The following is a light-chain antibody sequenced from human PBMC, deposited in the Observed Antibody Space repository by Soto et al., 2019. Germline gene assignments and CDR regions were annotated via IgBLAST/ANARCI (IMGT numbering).Light chain of an antibody. CDR2: DAS. J-gene: IGKJ1*01. Sequence: DIQMTQSPSTLSASIGDRVTITCRASQSVRNWLAWYQQKPGRAPNVLIYDASSLESGVPSRFSDSGSGTEFTLTISSLQSDDFATYYCQQYSSYPWTFGQGTKVEIK. V-gene: IGKV1-5*01. CDR1: QSVRNW. CDR3: QQYSSYPWT.